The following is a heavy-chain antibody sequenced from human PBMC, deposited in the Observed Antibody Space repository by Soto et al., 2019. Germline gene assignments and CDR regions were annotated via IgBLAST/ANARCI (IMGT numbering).Heavy chain of an antibody. CDR1: GGSISSGGYY. Sequence: QVQLQESGPGLVKPSQTLSLTCTVSGGSISSGGYYWSWIRQHPGKGLEWIGYIYYSGSTYYNPSLKSRVTISVDTSKNQFSLKLSSVTAADTAVYYCARGLLCSSCYDYWYFDLWGRGTLVTVSS. J-gene: IGHJ2*01. CDR3: ARGLLCSSCYDYWYFDL. CDR2: IYYSGST. D-gene: IGHD2-2*01. V-gene: IGHV4-31*03.